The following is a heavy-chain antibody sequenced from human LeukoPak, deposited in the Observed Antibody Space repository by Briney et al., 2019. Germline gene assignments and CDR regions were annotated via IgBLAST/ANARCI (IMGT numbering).Heavy chain of an antibody. CDR3: ARGGQWLVAPPSSYYYMDV. CDR2: INHSGST. Sequence: SETLSLSCAVYGGSFSGYYWSWIRQPPGKGLEGIGEINHSGSTNYNPSLKSRVTISVDTSKNQFSLKLSSVTAADTAVYYCARGGQWLVAPPSSYYYMDVWGKGTTVIVSS. V-gene: IGHV4-34*01. J-gene: IGHJ6*03. D-gene: IGHD6-19*01. CDR1: GGSFSGYY.